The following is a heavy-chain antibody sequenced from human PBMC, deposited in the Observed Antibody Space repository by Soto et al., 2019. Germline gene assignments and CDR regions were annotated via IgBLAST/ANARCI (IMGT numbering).Heavy chain of an antibody. V-gene: IGHV3-23*01. CDR2: IGGRGNSA. D-gene: IGHD5-12*01. Sequence: EVQVSESGGGLVRPGGSLRLSCAASGFIFTNYAMNWVRQAPGKGLEWVSVIGGRGNSAYYADSVQGRFTISRDNSKNTLSLQMSTLTADDTVIYYCVRDGRGSFDFCGRGTMVTVSS. J-gene: IGHJ3*01. CDR3: VRDGRGSFDF. CDR1: GFIFTNYA.